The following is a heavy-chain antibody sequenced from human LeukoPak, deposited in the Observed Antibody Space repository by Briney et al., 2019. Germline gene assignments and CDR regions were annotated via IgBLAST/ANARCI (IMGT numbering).Heavy chain of an antibody. D-gene: IGHD6-13*01. CDR3: ARGGIAAAANPKDWFDP. CDR1: GGTFSSYA. CDR2: IIPIFGTA. V-gene: IGHV1-69*05. J-gene: IGHJ5*02. Sequence: ASVKVSCKASGGTFSSYAISWVRQAPGQGLEWMGGIIPIFGTANYAQKFQGRVTITTDESTSTAYMELSSLRSEDTAVYYCARGGIAAAANPKDWFDPWGQGTLVTVSS.